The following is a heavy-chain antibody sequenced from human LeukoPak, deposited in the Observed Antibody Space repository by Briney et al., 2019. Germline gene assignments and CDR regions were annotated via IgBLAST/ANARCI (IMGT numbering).Heavy chain of an antibody. Sequence: ASVKVSCKASGYTFITYSFSWVRQAPGQGLEWMGWTDHSGYTNSAQKLQGRITMTTDTSTSTAYMELRSLRSDDTAVYYCARLGRGGAFDIWGQGTLVTVSS. CDR1: GYTFITYS. J-gene: IGHJ3*02. V-gene: IGHV1-18*01. D-gene: IGHD7-27*01. CDR3: ARLGRGGAFDI. CDR2: TDHSGYT.